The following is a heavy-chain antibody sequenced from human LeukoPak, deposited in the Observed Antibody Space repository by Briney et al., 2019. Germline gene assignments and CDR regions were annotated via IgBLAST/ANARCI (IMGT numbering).Heavy chain of an antibody. CDR3: AREYYYASGTYWNWFDP. CDR1: GFTVSSNY. J-gene: IGHJ5*02. CDR2: IYSGGST. Sequence: GGSLRLSCAASGFTVSSNYMSWVHQAPGKGLEWVSTIYSGGSTYYADSVRDRFTISRDNSKNTVYLQMNSLRAEDTAVYHCAREYYYASGTYWNWFDPWGQGTLVTVSS. V-gene: IGHV3-66*01. D-gene: IGHD3-10*01.